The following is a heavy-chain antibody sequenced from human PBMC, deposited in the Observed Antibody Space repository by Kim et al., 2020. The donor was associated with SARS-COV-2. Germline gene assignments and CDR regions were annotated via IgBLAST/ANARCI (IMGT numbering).Heavy chain of an antibody. V-gene: IGHV3-74*01. CDR1: GFTFSSSC. Sequence: GGSLRLSCAASGFTFSSSCMYWVRQAPGKGLVWVSCINYDGRTTNYADPVKGRFTISRDNDKNTVYLQMNSLRAEDTAVYYCARDMSLGDWGQGTLYNVS. J-gene: IGHJ4*02. CDR3: ARDMSLGD. D-gene: IGHD2-15*01. CDR2: INYDGRTT.